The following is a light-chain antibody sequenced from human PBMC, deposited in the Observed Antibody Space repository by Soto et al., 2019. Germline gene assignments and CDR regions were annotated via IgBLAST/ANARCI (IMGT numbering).Light chain of an antibody. Sequence: QSALTQPRSVSGSPGQSVIISCTGTSSDVGGYNYVSWHQQYPGKAPKLMIYDVSKRPSGVPDRFSGSKSGNTASLTISGLQAEDEADYYCCSYAGTFYVFGTGTKLTVL. CDR1: SSDVGGYNY. V-gene: IGLV2-11*01. CDR3: CSYAGTFYV. J-gene: IGLJ1*01. CDR2: DVS.